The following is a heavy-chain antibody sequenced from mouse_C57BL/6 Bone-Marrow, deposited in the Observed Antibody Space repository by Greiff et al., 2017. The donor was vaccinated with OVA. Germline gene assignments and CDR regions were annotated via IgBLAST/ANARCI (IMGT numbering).Heavy chain of an antibody. J-gene: IGHJ3*02. V-gene: IGHV14-4*01. CDR2: IDPENGDT. CDR1: GFNIKDDY. D-gene: IGHD2-1*01. Sequence: VQLQQSGAELVRPGASVKLSCTASGFNIKDDYMHWVKQRPEQGLEWIGWIDPENGDTEYASKFQGKATITADTSSNTAYLPPSSLTSDDTAVYYCTTVGNYEGWGQGTLVTVSA. CDR3: TTVGNYEG.